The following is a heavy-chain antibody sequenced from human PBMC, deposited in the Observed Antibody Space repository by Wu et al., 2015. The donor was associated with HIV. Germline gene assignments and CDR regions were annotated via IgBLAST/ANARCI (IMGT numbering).Heavy chain of an antibody. Sequence: QVQLVQSGAEVKKPGASVKVSCKASGYTFTNYGISWVRQAPGQGLEWMGWISTFNDNRKYAQKFQGRVTMTTDTSTSTAYMELRSLRSDDTAVFYXARDLEGYHDSSGYYYGLDSWGQGTLVTVSS. CDR1: GYTFTNYG. J-gene: IGHJ4*02. CDR2: ISTFNDNR. V-gene: IGHV1-18*01. CDR3: ARDLEGYHDSSGYYYGLDS. D-gene: IGHD3-22*01.